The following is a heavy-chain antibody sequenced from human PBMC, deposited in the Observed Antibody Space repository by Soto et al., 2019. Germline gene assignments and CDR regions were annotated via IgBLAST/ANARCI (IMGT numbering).Heavy chain of an antibody. CDR2: VSSGGGTM. D-gene: IGHD2-2*01. J-gene: IGHJ6*02. V-gene: IGHV3-48*03. Sequence: AGSLRLSCAASRFTFSIYDFIWVRQAPGKGLEWVSYVSSGGGTMYYADSVKGRFTMSRDNAKSSVYLQMNSLRAEDTAVYYCARACTSTTCYWGMDVWGQGTTVTVSS. CDR3: ARACTSTTCYWGMDV. CDR1: RFTFSIYD.